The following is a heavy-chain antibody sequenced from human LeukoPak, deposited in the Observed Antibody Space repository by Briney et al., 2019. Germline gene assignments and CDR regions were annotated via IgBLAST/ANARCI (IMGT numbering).Heavy chain of an antibody. Sequence: GGSLRLSCAASGFTFSSYWMSWVRQAPGKGLEWVAHIKQDGSEKYYVDSVKGRFTISRDNAKNSLYLQMNSLRAEDTAVYYCAKVMVRGVTPHAFDYWGQGTLVTVSS. CDR2: IKQDGSEK. V-gene: IGHV3-7*03. D-gene: IGHD3-10*01. CDR3: AKVMVRGVTPHAFDY. J-gene: IGHJ4*02. CDR1: GFTFSSYW.